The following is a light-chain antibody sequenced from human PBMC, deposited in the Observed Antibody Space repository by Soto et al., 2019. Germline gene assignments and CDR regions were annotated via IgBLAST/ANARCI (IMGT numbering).Light chain of an antibody. CDR2: DAS. J-gene: IGKJ5*01. CDR1: ESIRTW. V-gene: IGKV1-39*01. CDR3: QQSYSTPPIT. Sequence: DIQMTQSPSTLSASVGDRVTITCRASESIRTWLAWYQHKPGKAPKFLIYDASTLQSGVPSRFSGSGSGTDFILTISSLQPEDFATYYGQQSYSTPPITFGQGTRLEIK.